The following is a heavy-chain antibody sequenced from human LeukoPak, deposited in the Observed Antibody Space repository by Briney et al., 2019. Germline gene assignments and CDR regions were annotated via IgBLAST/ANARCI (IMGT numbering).Heavy chain of an antibody. CDR3: ARVYSSGWNDAFDI. CDR1: GGPFSGYH. J-gene: IGHJ3*02. CDR2: INHSGST. D-gene: IGHD6-19*01. Sequence: SETLSLTCAVYGGPFSGYHWSWIRQPPGKGLEWIGEINHSGSTNYNPSLKSRVTISVDTSKNQFSLKLSSVTAADTAVYYCARVYSSGWNDAFDIWGQGTMVTVSS. V-gene: IGHV4-34*01.